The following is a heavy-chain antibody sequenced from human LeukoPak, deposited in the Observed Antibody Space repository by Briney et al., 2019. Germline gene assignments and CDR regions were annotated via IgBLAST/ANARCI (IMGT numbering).Heavy chain of an antibody. D-gene: IGHD5-24*01. CDR1: GGTFSSYA. Sequence: ASVKVSCKASGGTFSSYAISWVRQAPGQGLEWMGRIIPILGIANYAQKFQGRVTITADKSTSTAYMELSSLRSEDTAVYYCARLARDAYNYDACDIWGQGTMVTVSS. V-gene: IGHV1-69*04. CDR3: ARLARDAYNYDACDI. CDR2: IIPILGIA. J-gene: IGHJ3*02.